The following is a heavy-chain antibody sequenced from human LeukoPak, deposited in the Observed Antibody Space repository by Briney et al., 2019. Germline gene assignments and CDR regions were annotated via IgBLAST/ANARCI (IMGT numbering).Heavy chain of an antibody. V-gene: IGHV1-18*01. CDR2: ISGYVDNR. CDR1: GYTFASYG. J-gene: IGHJ4*02. D-gene: IGHD6-13*01. CDR3: ARDTALISTPGGPDF. Sequence: ASVKVSCKASGYTFASYGLSWVRLATGQGLEGGGWISGYVDNRRFAERLQGRVIMTTAKSLRNAYMELTSLTSDDTAMYYCARDTALISTPGGPDFWGQGTLVTVSS.